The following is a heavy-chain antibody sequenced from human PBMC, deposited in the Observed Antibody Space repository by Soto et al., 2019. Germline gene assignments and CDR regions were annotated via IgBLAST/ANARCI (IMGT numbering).Heavy chain of an antibody. CDR2: ISYDGSNK. CDR3: ARDKGYCISTSCYTPHY. Sequence: VVSLRLSCAAAEVTCSSYAMHWVRQAPGKGLEWVAVISYDGSNKYYADSVKGRFTISRDNSKNTLYLQMNSLRAEDTAVYYCARDKGYCISTSCYTPHYWGQGTLVTVSS. J-gene: IGHJ4*02. D-gene: IGHD2-2*02. CDR1: EVTCSSYA. V-gene: IGHV3-30-3*01.